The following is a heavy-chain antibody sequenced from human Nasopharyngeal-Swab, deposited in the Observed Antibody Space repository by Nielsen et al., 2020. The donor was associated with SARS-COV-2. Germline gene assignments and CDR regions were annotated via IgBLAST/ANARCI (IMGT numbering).Heavy chain of an antibody. Sequence: SETLSLTCTVSGGSISSSSYYWGWIRQPPGKGLEWIGSIYYSGSTYYNPSLKSRVTISVDTSKNQFSLKLSSVTAADTAVYYCARQGLFCSGGSCYYDAFDIWGQGTMVTVSS. V-gene: IGHV4-39*01. CDR1: GGSISSSSYY. CDR3: ARQGLFCSGGSCYYDAFDI. J-gene: IGHJ3*02. CDR2: IYYSGST. D-gene: IGHD2-15*01.